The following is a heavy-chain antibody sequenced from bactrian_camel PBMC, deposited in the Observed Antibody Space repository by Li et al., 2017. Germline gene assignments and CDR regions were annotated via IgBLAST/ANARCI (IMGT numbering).Heavy chain of an antibody. J-gene: IGHJ6*01. CDR3: AAVNYFVDRVSCFWKARGVDFGH. Sequence: VQLVESGGDSVQVGGSLKLSCAASGRYSIQNYCMAWFRQVTGREREGVAAITTGGGTTYYSDSVKGRFTVSQSSADNTLTLQMNSLKAEDTAVYFCAAVNYFVDRVSCFWKARGVDFGHRGQGTQVTVS. CDR2: ITTGGGTT. D-gene: IGHD3*01. V-gene: IGHV3S1*01. CDR1: GRYSIQNYC.